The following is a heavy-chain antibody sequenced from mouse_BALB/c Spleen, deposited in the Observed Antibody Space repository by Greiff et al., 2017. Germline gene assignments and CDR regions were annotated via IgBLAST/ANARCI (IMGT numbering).Heavy chain of an antibody. Sequence: VKLMESGPGLVAPSQSLSITCTVSGFSLTSYGVHWVRQPPGKGLEWLGVIWAGGSTNYNSALMSRLSISKDNSKSQVFLKMNSLQTDDTAMYYCASNYDGYEDYAMDYWGQGTSVTVSS. V-gene: IGHV2-9*02. D-gene: IGHD2-3*01. J-gene: IGHJ4*01. CDR3: ASNYDGYEDYAMDY. CDR2: IWAGGST. CDR1: GFSLTSYG.